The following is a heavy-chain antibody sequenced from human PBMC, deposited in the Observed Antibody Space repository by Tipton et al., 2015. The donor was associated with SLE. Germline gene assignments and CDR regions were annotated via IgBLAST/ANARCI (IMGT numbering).Heavy chain of an antibody. CDR3: ARDEIAAAGRTFAY. CDR1: GFTFSTYS. J-gene: IGHJ4*02. CDR2: ISGSSRYM. V-gene: IGHV3-21*03. D-gene: IGHD6-13*01. Sequence: SLRLSCAASGFTFSTYSMNWVRQAPGKGLEWVSSISGSSRYMYYADSVKGRFTISRDNAKNSLYLQMNSLRAEDTAIYYCARDEIAAAGRTFAYGAQGSL.